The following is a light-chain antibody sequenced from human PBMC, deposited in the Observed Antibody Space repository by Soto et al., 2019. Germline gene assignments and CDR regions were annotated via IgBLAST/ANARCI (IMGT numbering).Light chain of an antibody. CDR3: QQGNNWPLIS. J-gene: IGKJ5*01. Sequence: EIVLAQSPATLSLSPGERATISCRASQSVGIYLAWYQQKPGQAPRLLIYDASNRATDIPAKFSASGSGTDFSLTISSLEPEDFAIYYCQQGNNWPLISFGQGTRLEI. V-gene: IGKV3-11*01. CDR1: QSVGIY. CDR2: DAS.